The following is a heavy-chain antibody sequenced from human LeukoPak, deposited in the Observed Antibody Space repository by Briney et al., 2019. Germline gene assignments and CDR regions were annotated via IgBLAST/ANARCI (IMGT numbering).Heavy chain of an antibody. J-gene: IGHJ4*02. CDR2: IRSKTYGGTT. Sequence: PGGSLRLSCTASGFTFGDYTMSWFRQAPGKGLEWVGFIRSKTYGGTTEGAASVKGRFTISRDDSKSIAYLQMNSLKTEDTAVYYCIRGGANSPFDCWGQGTLVTVSS. CDR3: IRGGANSPFDC. CDR1: GFTFGDYT. V-gene: IGHV3-49*03. D-gene: IGHD1-1*01.